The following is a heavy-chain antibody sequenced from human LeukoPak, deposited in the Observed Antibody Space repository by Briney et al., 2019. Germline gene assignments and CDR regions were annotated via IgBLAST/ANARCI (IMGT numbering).Heavy chain of an antibody. CDR1: GGSISSYY. V-gene: IGHV4-59*01. D-gene: IGHD5-24*01. CDR2: IYYSGST. Sequence: SETLSLTCTVPGGSISSYYWSWIRQPPGKGLEWIGYIYYSGSTNYNPSLKSRVTISVDTSKNQFSLKLSSVTAADTAVYYCARDRGDGYNAIDYWGQGTLVTVSS. CDR3: ARDRGDGYNAIDY. J-gene: IGHJ4*02.